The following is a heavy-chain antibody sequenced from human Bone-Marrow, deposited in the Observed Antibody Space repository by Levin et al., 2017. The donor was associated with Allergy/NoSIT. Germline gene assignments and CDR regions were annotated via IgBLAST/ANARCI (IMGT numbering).Heavy chain of an antibody. CDR1: GFTFSNAW. J-gene: IGHJ3*02. V-gene: IGHV3-15*01. D-gene: IGHD4-17*01. CDR3: TTAGPYGDLLDAFDI. Sequence: PSETLSLTCAASGFTFSNAWMSWVRQAPGKGLEWVGRIKSKTDGGTTDYAAPVKGRFTISRDDSKNTLYLQMNSLKTEDTAVYYCTTAGPYGDLLDAFDIWGQGTMVTVSS. CDR2: IKSKTDGGTT.